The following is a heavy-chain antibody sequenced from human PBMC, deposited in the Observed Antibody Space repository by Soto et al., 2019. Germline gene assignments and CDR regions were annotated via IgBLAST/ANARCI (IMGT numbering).Heavy chain of an antibody. J-gene: IGHJ3*02. V-gene: IGHV4-39*01. CDR3: ASPRGYGDYLWALDI. D-gene: IGHD4-17*01. Sequence: QLQLQESGPGLVKPSATLSLTCTVSSGSISSNNYYWGWIRQPPGKGLEWIGSIYYSGSTYFNPSLKVRAPIPLDTAKNRSPLPGNLVPATDTVVFFGASPRGYGDYLWALDIWGPGTMVTFSS. CDR2: IYYSGST. CDR1: SGSISSNNYY.